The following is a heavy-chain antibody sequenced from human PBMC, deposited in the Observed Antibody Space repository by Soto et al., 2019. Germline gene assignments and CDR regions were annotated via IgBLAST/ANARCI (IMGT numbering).Heavy chain of an antibody. Sequence: ASVKVSCKASGYTFTSYYMHWVRQAPGQGLEWMGIINPSGGSTSYAQKFQGRVTMTRDTSTSTAYMELSRLRSDDTAVYYCAREGGYSGAIHYYYYYMDVWGKGTTVTVSS. D-gene: IGHD5-12*01. CDR1: GYTFTSYY. CDR3: AREGGYSGAIHYYYYYMDV. J-gene: IGHJ6*03. V-gene: IGHV1-46*01. CDR2: INPSGGST.